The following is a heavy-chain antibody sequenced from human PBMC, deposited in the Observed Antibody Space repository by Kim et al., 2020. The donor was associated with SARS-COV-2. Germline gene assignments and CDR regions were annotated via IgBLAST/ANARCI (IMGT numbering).Heavy chain of an antibody. CDR3: IREPPVSYYFDY. D-gene: IGHD1-26*01. Sequence: YPKTIQGRVHMTSDTATSTVYMELSSLTSDDTAVYFCIREPPVSYYFDYWGQGTLVTVSS. V-gene: IGHV1-46*03. J-gene: IGHJ4*02.